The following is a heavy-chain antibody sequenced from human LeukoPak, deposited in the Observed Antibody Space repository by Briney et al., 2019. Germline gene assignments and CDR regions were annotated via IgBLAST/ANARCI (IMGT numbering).Heavy chain of an antibody. D-gene: IGHD6-13*01. CDR1: GGSFSGYY. Sequence: SETLSLTCAVYGGSFSGYYWSWIRQPPGKGLEWIGEFNHSGSTNYNPSLKSRVTISVDTSKNQFSLKLSSVTAADTAVYYCARGPTRYSSSWYPHLYFDYWGQGTLVTVSS. CDR3: ARGPTRYSSSWYPHLYFDY. CDR2: FNHSGST. V-gene: IGHV4-34*01. J-gene: IGHJ4*02.